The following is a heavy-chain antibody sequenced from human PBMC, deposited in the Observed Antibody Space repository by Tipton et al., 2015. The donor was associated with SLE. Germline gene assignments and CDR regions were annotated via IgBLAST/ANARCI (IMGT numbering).Heavy chain of an antibody. J-gene: IGHJ4*02. Sequence: TLSLTCTVSGGSIRSSSNYWGWIRQSPGKGLEWIGNIYYSGSTYYNPSLKSRVTISVDTSKNQFSLKLSSVTAADTAVYYCARHMITGGEFDYWGQGTLVTVSS. CDR1: GGSIRSSSNY. CDR3: ARHMITGGEFDY. D-gene: IGHD3-16*01. CDR2: IYYSGST. V-gene: IGHV4-39*01.